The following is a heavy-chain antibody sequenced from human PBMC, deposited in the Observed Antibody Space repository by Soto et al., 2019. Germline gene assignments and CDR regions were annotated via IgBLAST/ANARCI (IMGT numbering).Heavy chain of an antibody. D-gene: IGHD3-22*01. J-gene: IGHJ5*02. V-gene: IGHV3-33*01. CDR1: GFTFRRHG. CDR3: ARDPQINSDTSGYVGS. CDR2: IWDDGSDK. Sequence: PGGSLRLSCTASGFTFRRHGMHWVRQAPGKGLEWVAVIWDDGSDKKYADSVRGRFTVSRDNSKNTLFLQMSSLRAEDTAVYYCARDPQINSDTSGYVGSWGPGTLVTVYS.